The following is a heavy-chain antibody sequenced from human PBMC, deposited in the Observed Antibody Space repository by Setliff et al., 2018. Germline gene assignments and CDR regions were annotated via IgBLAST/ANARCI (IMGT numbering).Heavy chain of an antibody. CDR2: INGNSGVT. CDR3: ARRNFYYDSSGFALYYYYMDV. D-gene: IGHD3-22*01. V-gene: IGHV1-2*02. Sequence: GASVKVSCKASADTFTGYYVHWVRQAPGQGLEWMGWINGNSGVTKYAQKFQGRVTMTSDTSTNTVYLEVSSLRSEDTAVYYCARRNFYYDSSGFALYYYYMDVWDKGTTVTVSS. CDR1: ADTFTGYY. J-gene: IGHJ6*03.